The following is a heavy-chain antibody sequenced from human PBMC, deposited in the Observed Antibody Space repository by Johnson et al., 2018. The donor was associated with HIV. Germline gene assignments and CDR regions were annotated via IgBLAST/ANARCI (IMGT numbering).Heavy chain of an antibody. D-gene: IGHD3-16*01. CDR1: GFTFDDYA. CDR3: AREGPVPGGDAFDI. Sequence: ESGRGLVQPGGSLRLSCAASGFTFDDYAMHWVRQAPGKGLEWVSGISWNSGSIGYADSVKGRFTISRDNAKNSLYLQMNSLRAEDTALYYCAREGPVPGGDAFDIWGQGTMVTVSS. V-gene: IGHV3-9*01. CDR2: ISWNSGSI. J-gene: IGHJ3*02.